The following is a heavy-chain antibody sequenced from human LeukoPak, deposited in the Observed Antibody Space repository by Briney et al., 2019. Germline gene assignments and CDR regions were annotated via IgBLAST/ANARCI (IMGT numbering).Heavy chain of an antibody. CDR1: GFTFTDSP. Sequence: ESGEGLVQPGGSLRLSWAVSGFTFTDSPMTWVRQAPGKRLEWVSGISGAGGGTYYAASVKGRFTISRDNSKNTLYLQMNSLRAEDTAVYYCAPGCRTTSCNMDYFDHWGQGTLVTVSS. J-gene: IGHJ4*02. CDR2: ISGAGGGT. D-gene: IGHD2-2*02. V-gene: IGHV3-23*01. CDR3: APGCRTTSCNMDYFDH.